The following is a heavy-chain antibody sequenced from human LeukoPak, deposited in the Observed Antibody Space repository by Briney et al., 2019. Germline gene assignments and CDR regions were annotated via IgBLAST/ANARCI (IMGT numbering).Heavy chain of an antibody. CDR1: GGTFSSYG. D-gene: IGHD2-2*01. Sequence: GASVKVSCKASGGTFSSYGISWVRQAPGQGLEWMGGIIPIFSATYYAQKFQGRVTITADESTSTVYMELSSLRSEDTALFYCARDQYQDGYLDSWGQGTLVTVSS. CDR2: IIPIFSAT. CDR3: ARDQYQDGYLDS. J-gene: IGHJ4*02. V-gene: IGHV1-69*13.